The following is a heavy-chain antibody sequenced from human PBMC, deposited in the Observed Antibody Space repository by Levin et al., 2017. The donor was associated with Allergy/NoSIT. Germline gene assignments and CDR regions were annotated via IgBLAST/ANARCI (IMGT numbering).Heavy chain of an antibody. D-gene: IGHD3-10*01. CDR1: GFTFSSYA. V-gene: IGHV3-30-3*01. J-gene: IGHJ4*02. CDR3: ARDLVGEYYYGSGSYYNSY. CDR2: ISYDGSNK. Sequence: GESLKISCAASGFTFSSYAMHWVRQAPGKGLEWVAVISYDGSNKYYADSVKGRFTISRDNSKNTLYLQMNSLRAEDTAVYYCARDLVGEYYYGSGSYYNSYWGQGTLVTVSS.